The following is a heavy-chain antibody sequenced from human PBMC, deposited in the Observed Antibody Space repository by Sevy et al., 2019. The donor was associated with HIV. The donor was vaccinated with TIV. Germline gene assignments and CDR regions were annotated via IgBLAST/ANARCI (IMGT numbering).Heavy chain of an antibody. CDR1: GFTFSSYA. CDR2: ISYDGSNK. Sequence: GGSLRLSCAASGFTFSSYAMHWVRQAPGKGLEWVAVISYDGSNKYYADSVKGRFTISRDYSKNTLYLQMNSLRAEDTAVYYCAREDDSTMNWFDPWGQGTLVTVSS. D-gene: IGHD2-2*01. J-gene: IGHJ5*02. CDR3: AREDDSTMNWFDP. V-gene: IGHV3-30*04.